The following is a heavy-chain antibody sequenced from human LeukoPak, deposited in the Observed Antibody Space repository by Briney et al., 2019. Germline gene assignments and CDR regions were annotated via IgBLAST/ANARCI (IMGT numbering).Heavy chain of an antibody. J-gene: IGHJ4*02. D-gene: IGHD6-19*01. CDR1: GGSISSSSYY. Sequence: SETLSLTCTVSGGSISSSSYYWGWIRQPPGKGLEWVGSIYYSGSTYYNPSLKSRVTISVDTSKNQFSLKLSSVTAADTAMYYCARGIAVAGTREDFDYWGQGTLVTVSS. CDR3: ARGIAVAGTREDFDY. V-gene: IGHV4-39*07. CDR2: IYYSGST.